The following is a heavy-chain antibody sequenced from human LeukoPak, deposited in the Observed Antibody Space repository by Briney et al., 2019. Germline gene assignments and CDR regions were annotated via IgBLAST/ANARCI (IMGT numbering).Heavy chain of an antibody. J-gene: IGHJ4*02. D-gene: IGHD6-19*01. CDR1: GGSISSYY. Sequence: PSETLSLTCTVSGGSISSYYWSWIRQPPGKGLEWIGYIYYSGSTNYDPSLKSRVTISVDTSKNQFSLKLSSVTAADTAVYYCARESVADYYFDYWGQGTLVTVSS. V-gene: IGHV4-59*01. CDR3: ARESVADYYFDY. CDR2: IYYSGST.